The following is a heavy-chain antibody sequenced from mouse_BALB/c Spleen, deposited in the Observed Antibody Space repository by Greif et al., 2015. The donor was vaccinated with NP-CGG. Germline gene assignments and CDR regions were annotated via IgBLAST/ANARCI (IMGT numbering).Heavy chain of an antibody. CDR2: INPSNGRT. D-gene: IGHD1-2*01. V-gene: IGHV1S81*02. CDR3: ARGGSLLRPLYAMDY. Sequence: QVQLQQSGAELVKPGASVKLSCKASGYTFTSYWMHWVKQRPGQGLEWIGEINPSNGRTNYNEKFKSKATLTVDKSSSTAYMQLSSLTSEDSAVYYCARGGSLLRPLYAMDYWGQGTSVTVSS. J-gene: IGHJ4*01. CDR1: GYTFTSYW.